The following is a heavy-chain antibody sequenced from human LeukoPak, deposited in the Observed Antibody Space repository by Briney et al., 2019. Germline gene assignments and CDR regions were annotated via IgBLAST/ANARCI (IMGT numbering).Heavy chain of an antibody. Sequence: GALRLSLAASGFTFSWYWVSWVRQGPGKGLGGVANIKQDGSEKYYVDSVKGRFTISRDNAKNSLYLQMNSLRAEDTAVYYCARTNDYGDYWVYWGQGTLVTVSS. D-gene: IGHD4-17*01. CDR2: IKQDGSEK. CDR3: ARTNDYGDYWVY. J-gene: IGHJ4*02. CDR1: GFTFSWYW. V-gene: IGHV3-7*02.